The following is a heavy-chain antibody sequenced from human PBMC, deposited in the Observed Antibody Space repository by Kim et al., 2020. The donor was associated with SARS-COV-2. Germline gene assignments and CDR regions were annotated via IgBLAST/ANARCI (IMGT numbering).Heavy chain of an antibody. D-gene: IGHD3-22*01. Sequence: KFQGRVTITRDTSASTAYMELSSLRSEDTAGYYCARETYYYDSSGFEDAFDIWGQGTMVTVSS. V-gene: IGHV1-3*01. J-gene: IGHJ3*02. CDR3: ARETYYYDSSGFEDAFDI.